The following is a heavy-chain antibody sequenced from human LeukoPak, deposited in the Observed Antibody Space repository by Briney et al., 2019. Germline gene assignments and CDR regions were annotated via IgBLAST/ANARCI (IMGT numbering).Heavy chain of an antibody. V-gene: IGHV3-30*18. CDR2: ISYDGSNK. Sequence: PGGSLRLSCAASGFTFSSYGMHWVRQAPGKGLEWVAVISYDGSNKYYADSVKGRFTISRDNSKNTLYLQMNSLRAEDTAVYYCAKDAGKILRYFDSTVWGQGTLVTVSS. CDR3: AKDAGKILRYFDSTV. J-gene: IGHJ4*02. D-gene: IGHD3-9*01. CDR1: GFTFSSYG.